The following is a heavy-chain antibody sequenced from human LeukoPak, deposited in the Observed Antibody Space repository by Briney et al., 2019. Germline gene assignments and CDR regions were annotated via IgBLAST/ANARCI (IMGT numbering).Heavy chain of an antibody. CDR1: GFXFGRDS. CDR3: ARLYSSNWYDAFHF. V-gene: IGHV4-59*01. D-gene: IGHD6-13*01. Sequence: GSLRLSCAASGFXFGRDSINWVRQAPGKGLEWIGYVSYRGSTNYNPSLKSRVTISVDTSKNQFSLKLSSVTAADTAVYYCARLYSSNWYDAFHFWGQGTMVTVSS. CDR2: VSYRGST. J-gene: IGHJ3*01.